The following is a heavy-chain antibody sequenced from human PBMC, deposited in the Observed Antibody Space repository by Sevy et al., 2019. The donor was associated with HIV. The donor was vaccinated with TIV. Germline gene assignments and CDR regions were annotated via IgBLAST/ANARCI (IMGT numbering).Heavy chain of an antibody. CDR2: IKQDGGET. V-gene: IGHV3-7*03. J-gene: IGHJ4*02. CDR3: VRCGGQIMVSAAFAS. Sequence: GGSLRLSCAASGFTFSSYWMSWVRQAPGKGLEWVANIKQDGGETYYVDSVKGRFTISRDNAKNSLYLQMNSLGVEDTAVYYCVRCGGQIMVSAAFASWGQGTLVTVSS. D-gene: IGHD2-15*01. CDR1: GFTFSSYW.